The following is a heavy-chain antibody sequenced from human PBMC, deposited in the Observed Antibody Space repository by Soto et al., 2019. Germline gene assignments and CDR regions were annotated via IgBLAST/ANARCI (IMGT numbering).Heavy chain of an antibody. CDR3: VRRHVSATGIDWFDP. V-gene: IGHV1-3*01. CDR1: GYTFTSYG. J-gene: IGHJ5*02. CDR2: INAANGDT. Sequence: ASVKVSCKASGYTFTSYGIHWVRQAPGQRLEWMGWINAANGDTKYSPKFQGRVTITRDTSASTAYMELSSMRSEDTAVYYCVRRHVSATGIDWFDPWGQGTLVTVSS. D-gene: IGHD6-13*01.